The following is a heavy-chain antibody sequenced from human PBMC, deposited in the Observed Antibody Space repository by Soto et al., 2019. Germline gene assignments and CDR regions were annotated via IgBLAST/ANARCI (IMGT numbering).Heavy chain of an antibody. CDR3: ASYRTMGC. Sequence: EVQLVESGGGLVQPGGSLRLSCAASGFTLSSFWKSWVRQAPGKGLEWVASIKEDGSEKTYVDSVKGRFSISRDTAKNALYLPMNSLRAEDAAVYYCASYRTMGCWGQGTPVTVSS. V-gene: IGHV3-7*03. CDR1: GFTLSSFW. D-gene: IGHD1-26*01. CDR2: IKEDGSEK. J-gene: IGHJ4*02.